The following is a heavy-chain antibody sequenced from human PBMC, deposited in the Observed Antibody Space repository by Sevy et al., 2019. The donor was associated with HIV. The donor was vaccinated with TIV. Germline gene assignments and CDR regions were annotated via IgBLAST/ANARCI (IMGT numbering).Heavy chain of an antibody. Sequence: GGSLRLSCAASGFTFGRYAMGWVRQAPGKGLEWVSTISSSGTSRHYVDSVKGRFTISRDNSNNMLYLQMNSLRADDTAVYYCAKDYRGYYYGMDVWGQGTTVTVSS. CDR2: ISSSGTSR. CDR3: AKDYRGYYYGMDV. CDR1: GFTFGRYA. D-gene: IGHD3-22*01. J-gene: IGHJ6*02. V-gene: IGHV3-23*01.